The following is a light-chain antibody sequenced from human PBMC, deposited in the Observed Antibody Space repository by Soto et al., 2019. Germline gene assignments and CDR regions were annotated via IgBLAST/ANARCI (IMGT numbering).Light chain of an antibody. J-gene: IGLJ1*01. Sequence: QSVLTQPPSASGTPGQTVTISCSGSRSNIGNNYVCWYQQLPGAAPKLLIYRNTQRPSGVPDRFSGSKSGTAAFLAISGLRSEDEADYFCEAWDDSLSGHVFGTGTKVTVL. V-gene: IGLV1-47*01. CDR1: RSNIGNNY. CDR3: EAWDDSLSGHV. CDR2: RNT.